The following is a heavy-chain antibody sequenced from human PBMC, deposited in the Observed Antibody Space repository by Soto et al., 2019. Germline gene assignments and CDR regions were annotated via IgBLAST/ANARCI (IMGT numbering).Heavy chain of an antibody. CDR2: MSTSGVT. CDR3: ARALDSSGWYGDDAFDI. J-gene: IGHJ3*02. D-gene: IGHD6-19*01. V-gene: IGHV4-4*07. Sequence: QVQLQESGPGLVKPSETLSLTCTVSGGSISNKYWSWIRQPAGKGLEWIGRMSTSGVTNYSPSLKSRVTMSVAMSKNQFSLKLSSVTATDAAVYYCARALDSSGWYGDDAFDIWGQGTMVTVSS. CDR1: GGSISNKY.